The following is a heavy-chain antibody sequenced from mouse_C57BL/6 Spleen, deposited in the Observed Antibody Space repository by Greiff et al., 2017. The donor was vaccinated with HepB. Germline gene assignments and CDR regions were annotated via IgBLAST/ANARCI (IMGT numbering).Heavy chain of an antibody. V-gene: IGHV3-6*01. D-gene: IGHD1-1*01. CDR3: ARMAYGSSYGDY. CDR2: ISYDGSN. Sequence: EVKLQESGPGLVKPSQSLSLTCSVTGYSITSGYYWNWIRQFPGNKLEWMGYISYDGSNNYNPSLKNRISITRDTSKNQFFLKLNSVTTEDTATYYCARMAYGSSYGDYWGQGTTLTVSS. J-gene: IGHJ2*01. CDR1: GYSITSGYY.